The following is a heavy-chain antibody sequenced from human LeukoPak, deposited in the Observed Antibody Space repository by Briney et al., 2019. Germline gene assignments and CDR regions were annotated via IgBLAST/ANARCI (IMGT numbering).Heavy chain of an antibody. CDR2: ISGSGGTI. D-gene: IGHD2-21*01. Sequence: GGSLRLSCAASGFPFSGYALNWVRQAPGKGLEWVSAISGSGGTIFYSDSVKDRFTISRDHSKNTLCLQMNSLRAEDTAVYYCAKVLGSRIAVSDPIDYWGQGTLVTVSS. J-gene: IGHJ4*02. V-gene: IGHV3-23*01. CDR3: AKVLGSRIAVSDPIDY. CDR1: GFPFSGYA.